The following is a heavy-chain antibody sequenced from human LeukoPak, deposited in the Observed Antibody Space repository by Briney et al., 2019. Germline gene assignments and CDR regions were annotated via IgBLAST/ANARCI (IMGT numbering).Heavy chain of an antibody. Sequence: PSETLSLTCTVSGGSISSYYWNWMRQSPGKGLEWIGSIYYSGSTTYNPSFLSRVTISVDMSKNQFSLKVSSVTAEDTAVYYCPRNGTYHGFWGADSHYMDVWGKGTTVTVSS. D-gene: IGHD3-3*01. CDR3: PRNGTYHGFWGADSHYMDV. V-gene: IGHV4-59*01. CDR2: IYYSGST. CDR1: GGSISSYY. J-gene: IGHJ6*03.